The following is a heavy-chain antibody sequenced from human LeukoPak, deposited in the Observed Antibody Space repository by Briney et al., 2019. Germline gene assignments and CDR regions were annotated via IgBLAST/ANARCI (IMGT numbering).Heavy chain of an antibody. Sequence: GGSLRLSCAASGFTFSSYSMNWVRQAPGKELEWVSSISSSSSYIYYADSVKGRFTISRDNAKNSLYLQMNSLRAEDTAVYYCASVEIWGAFDIWGQGTMVTVSS. CDR1: GFTFSSYS. CDR3: ASVEIWGAFDI. V-gene: IGHV3-21*01. CDR2: ISSSSSYI. J-gene: IGHJ3*02. D-gene: IGHD7-27*01.